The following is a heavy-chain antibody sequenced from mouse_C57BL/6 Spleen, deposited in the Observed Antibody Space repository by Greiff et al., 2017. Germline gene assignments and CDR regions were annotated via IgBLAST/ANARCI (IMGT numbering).Heavy chain of an antibody. J-gene: IGHJ4*01. CDR3: ARVIPVEGYAMDY. CDR2: IDPSDSYT. CDR1: GYAFTSYW. Sequence: QVHVKQPGAELVMPGASVKLSCKASGYAFTSYWMHWVKQRPGQGLEWIGEIDPSDSYTNYNQKFKGKSTLTVDKSSSTAYMQLSSLTSEDSAVYYCARVIPVEGYAMDYWGQGTSVTVSS. V-gene: IGHV1-69*01. D-gene: IGHD2-1*01.